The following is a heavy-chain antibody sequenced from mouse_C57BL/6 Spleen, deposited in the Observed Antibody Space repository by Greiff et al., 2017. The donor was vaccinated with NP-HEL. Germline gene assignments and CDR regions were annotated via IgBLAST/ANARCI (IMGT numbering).Heavy chain of an antibody. D-gene: IGHD2-2*01. CDR3: AREVTNYFDY. CDR2: ISSGGSYT. V-gene: IGHV5-6*02. J-gene: IGHJ2*01. CDR1: GFTFSSYG. Sequence: DVMLVESGGDLVKPGGSLKLSCAASGFTFSSYGMSWVRQTPDKRLEWVATISSGGSYTYYPDSVKGRFTISRDNAKNTLYLQMSSLKSEDTAMYYCAREVTNYFDYWGQGTTLTVSS.